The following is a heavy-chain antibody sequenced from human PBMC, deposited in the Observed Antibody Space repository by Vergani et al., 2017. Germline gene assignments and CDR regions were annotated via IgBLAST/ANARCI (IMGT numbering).Heavy chain of an antibody. D-gene: IGHD6-13*01. V-gene: IGHV3-30*18. J-gene: IGHJ5*02. CDR3: AKDGRGIIAATSNWFDP. CDR2: ISYDGSNK. CDR1: GFTFSSYG. Sequence: QVQLVESGGGVVQPGRSLRLYCAASGFTFSSYGMHWVRQAPGKGLEWVAVISYDGSNKYYADSVKGRFTISRDNSKNTLYLQMNSLRAEDTAVYYCAKDGRGIIAATSNWFDPWGQGTLVTVSS.